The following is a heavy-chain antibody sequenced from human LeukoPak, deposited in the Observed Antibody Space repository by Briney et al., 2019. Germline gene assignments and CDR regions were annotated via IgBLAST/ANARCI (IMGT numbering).Heavy chain of an antibody. D-gene: IGHD3-10*01. J-gene: IGHJ4*02. V-gene: IGHV4-39*07. CDR1: GGSISSSSYY. Sequence: SETLSLTCTVSGGSISSSSYYWGWIRQPPGKGLEWIGSIYYSGSTYYNPSLKSRVTISVDTSKNQFSLKLSSVTAADTAVYYCARGLGYYGSGSYHLLFDYWGQGTLVTVSS. CDR3: ARGLGYYGSGSYHLLFDY. CDR2: IYYSGST.